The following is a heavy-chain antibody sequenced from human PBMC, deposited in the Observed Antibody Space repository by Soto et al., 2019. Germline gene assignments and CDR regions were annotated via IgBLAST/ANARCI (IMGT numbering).Heavy chain of an antibody. CDR2: ISGSGGST. CDR3: AKWPGRPGDYYYYGMDV. V-gene: IGHV3-23*01. J-gene: IGHJ6*02. Sequence: GGSLRLSCAASGFTFSSYAMSWVRQAPGKGLEWVSAISGSGGSTYYADSVKGRFTISRDNSKNTLYLQMNSLRAEDTAVYYCAKWPGRPGDYYYYGMDVWGQGTTVTVSS. D-gene: IGHD1-26*01. CDR1: GFTFSSYA.